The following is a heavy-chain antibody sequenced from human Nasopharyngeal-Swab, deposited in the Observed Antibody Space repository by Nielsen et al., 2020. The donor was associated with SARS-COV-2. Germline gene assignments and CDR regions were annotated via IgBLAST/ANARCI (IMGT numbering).Heavy chain of an antibody. CDR2: IGDKDHNYAT. V-gene: IGHV3-73*01. J-gene: IGHJ4*01. CDR1: GFTFSAPA. Sequence: GGPLRLSCAASGFTFSAPAIHWVRQASGKGLEWVVRIGDKDHNYATTYGASVQCRFTISRDDSKNTAFLQMDSLKTEDTALYYCTTDFYFDYWGHGTLVTVSS. CDR3: TTDFYFDY.